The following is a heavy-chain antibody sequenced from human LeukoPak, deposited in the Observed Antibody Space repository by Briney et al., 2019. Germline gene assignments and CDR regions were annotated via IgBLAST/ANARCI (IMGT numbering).Heavy chain of an antibody. V-gene: IGHV4-4*07. Sequence: SETLSLTRTASGGSISSYYWSWIRQPAGKGLEWIGRIYTSGSTNYNPSLKSRVTMSVDTSKNQFSLKLSSVTAADTAVYYCAREKQWLGIDYWGQGTLVTVSS. CDR2: IYTSGST. CDR3: AREKQWLGIDY. D-gene: IGHD6-19*01. CDR1: GGSISSYY. J-gene: IGHJ4*02.